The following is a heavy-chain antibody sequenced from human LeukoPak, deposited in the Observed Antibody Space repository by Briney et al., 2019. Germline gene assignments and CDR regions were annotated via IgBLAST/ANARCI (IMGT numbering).Heavy chain of an antibody. V-gene: IGHV4-38-2*02. Sequence: SETLSLTCNVSGYSLTNTYYWGWIRQPPGKGLEWIGNIHHSGSTYYNPSLKSRVSISIDTSKNQFSLRLTSLNATDTAVYYCAREGPIRFLDQIGYWGQGILVTVSS. CDR1: GYSLTNTYY. CDR3: AREGPIRFLDQIGY. D-gene: IGHD3-3*01. J-gene: IGHJ4*02. CDR2: IHHSGST.